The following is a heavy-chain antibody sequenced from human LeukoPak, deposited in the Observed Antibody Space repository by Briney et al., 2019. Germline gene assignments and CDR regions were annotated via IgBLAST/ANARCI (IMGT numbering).Heavy chain of an antibody. CDR2: ISSSGSTI. V-gene: IGHV3-11*01. Sequence: PGGSLRLSCAASGFTFSDYYMSWIRQAPGKGLEWVSYISSSGSTIYYADSVKGRFTISRDNAKNSLYLQMNSLRVEDTALYYCAMKFTRDYYYMDVWGKGTTVTVSS. J-gene: IGHJ6*03. CDR1: GFTFSDYY. CDR3: AMKFTRDYYYMDV.